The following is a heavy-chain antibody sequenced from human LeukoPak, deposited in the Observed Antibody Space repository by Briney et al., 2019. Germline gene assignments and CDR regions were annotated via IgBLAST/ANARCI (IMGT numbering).Heavy chain of an antibody. Sequence: PETLSLTCTVSGGSISSYYWSWIRQFAGKGLEWIGRIHSSGSINYNPSLNPRVTLYLDTSKNQFSLKLSSVTAADTAVYYCARGAEMTTVTTLYWYFDLWGRGTLVTVSS. CDR2: IHSSGSI. V-gene: IGHV4-4*07. D-gene: IGHD4-17*01. CDR1: GGSISSYY. CDR3: ARGAEMTTVTTLYWYFDL. J-gene: IGHJ2*01.